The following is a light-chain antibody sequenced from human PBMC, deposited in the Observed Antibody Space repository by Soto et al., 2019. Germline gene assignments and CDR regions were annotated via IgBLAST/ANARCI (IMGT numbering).Light chain of an antibody. Sequence: QPVLTQPASVSGSPGQSITISCSGTTSDVGGYNLVSWYQQHTAKAPKLLIYEGTQRPSGVSSRFSGSKSGNTASLTISGLQAEDEADYYCCSYASSSSYVFGTGTKVTVL. V-gene: IGLV2-23*01. CDR2: EGT. J-gene: IGLJ1*01. CDR3: CSYASSSSYV. CDR1: TSDVGGYNL.